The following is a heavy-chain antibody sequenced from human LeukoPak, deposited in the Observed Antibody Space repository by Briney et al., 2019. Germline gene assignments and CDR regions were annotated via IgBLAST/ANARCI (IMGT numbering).Heavy chain of an antibody. Sequence: GGSLRLSCAASGFTFSDYAMTWVRQDPGKGLEWISTISGSGGSTYYADSVKGRFTISRDNSKNTLYLQMNSLRAEDTAVYHCAKRHDFYDSSGYYYGEYFQHWGQGTLVTVSS. CDR2: ISGSGGST. CDR3: AKRHDFYDSSGYYYGEYFQH. V-gene: IGHV3-23*01. CDR1: GFTFSDYA. J-gene: IGHJ1*01. D-gene: IGHD3-22*01.